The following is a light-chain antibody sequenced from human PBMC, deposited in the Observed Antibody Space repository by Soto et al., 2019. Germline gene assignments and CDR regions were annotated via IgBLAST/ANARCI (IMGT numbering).Light chain of an antibody. CDR3: ASFVGTNILV. J-gene: IGLJ2*01. CDR1: SGEIGGYNY. Sequence: QSALTQPPSASGSPGQSVTISCTGTSGEIGGYNYVSWYQQHPGKAPKLLIYEVTKRPSGVPDRLAGSKSGNTASLTVSGPQAEDEADYYCASFVGTNILVFGGGTKLTVL. CDR2: EVT. V-gene: IGLV2-8*01.